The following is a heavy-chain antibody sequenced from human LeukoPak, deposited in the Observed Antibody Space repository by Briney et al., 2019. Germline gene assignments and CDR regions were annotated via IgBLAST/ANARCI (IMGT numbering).Heavy chain of an antibody. V-gene: IGHV4-34*01. J-gene: IGHJ4*02. Sequence: PSETLSLTCAVYGGSFSGYYWSWIRQPPGKGLEWIGEINHSGSTNYNPSLKSRVTISVDTSKNQFSLKLSSVTAADTAVYYCARGDGRMQLRYWGQGTLVTVSS. D-gene: IGHD6-13*01. CDR1: GGSFSGYY. CDR2: INHSGST. CDR3: ARGDGRMQLRY.